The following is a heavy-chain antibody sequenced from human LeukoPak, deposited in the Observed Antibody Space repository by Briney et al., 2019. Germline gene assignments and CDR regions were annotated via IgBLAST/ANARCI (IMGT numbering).Heavy chain of an antibody. CDR2: IRSKAYGGTT. CDR1: GFTFSSYG. V-gene: IGHV3-49*04. Sequence: GGSLRLSCVASGFTFSSYGMHWVRQAPGKGLEWVGFIRSKAYGGTTEYAASVKSRFSISRDDSKSIAYLQMNSLRTEDTAVFYCTRDCSGGSCWGDAFDIWGQGTMVTVSS. CDR3: TRDCSGGSCWGDAFDI. J-gene: IGHJ3*02. D-gene: IGHD2-15*01.